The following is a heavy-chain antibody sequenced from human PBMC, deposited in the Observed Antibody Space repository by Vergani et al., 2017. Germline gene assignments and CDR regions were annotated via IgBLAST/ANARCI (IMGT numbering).Heavy chain of an antibody. V-gene: IGHV1-69*06. CDR1: GGTFSSYA. D-gene: IGHD3-10*01. Sequence: QVQLVQSGAEVKKPGSSVKVSCKASGGTFSSYAISWVRQAPGQGLEWMGGIIPIFGTANYAQKFQGRVTITADKSTSTAYMELSSLRSEDTAVYYYARALHYYGSGSYYGDDFDYWGQGTLVTVSS. CDR3: ARALHYYGSGSYYGDDFDY. CDR2: IIPIFGTA. J-gene: IGHJ4*02.